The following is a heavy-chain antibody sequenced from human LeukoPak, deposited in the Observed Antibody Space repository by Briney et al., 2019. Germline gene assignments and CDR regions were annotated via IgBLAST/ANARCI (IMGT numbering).Heavy chain of an antibody. Sequence: GGSLRLSCAASGFTFNKYWMSWVRQAPGKGLEWVANINQIGNEKYYADSVKGRFTISSDNAKHTMYLQMNSLRADDTAVYYCGRDREEMVRGPYGVGIWGQGTTVTVSS. CDR2: INQIGNEK. CDR1: GFTFNKYW. J-gene: IGHJ3*02. CDR3: GRDREEMVRGPYGVGI. V-gene: IGHV3-7*01. D-gene: IGHD3-10*01.